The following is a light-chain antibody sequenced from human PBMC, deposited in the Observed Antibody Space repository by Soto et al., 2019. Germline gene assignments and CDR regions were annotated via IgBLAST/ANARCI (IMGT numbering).Light chain of an antibody. CDR2: DAS. V-gene: IGKV1-33*01. J-gene: IGKJ3*01. CDR3: QQYDNLPLT. Sequence: IQMTQSPSSLSASVGNRVTITCQASQDITNYLNWYQQKPGIAPKVLISDASNLETGVPPRFSGSGAGTECNLTISGLQPADVATYYGQQYDNLPLTFGPGTQVEIK. CDR1: QDITNY.